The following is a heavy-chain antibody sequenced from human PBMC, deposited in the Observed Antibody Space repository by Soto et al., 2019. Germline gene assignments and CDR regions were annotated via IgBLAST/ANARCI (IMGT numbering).Heavy chain of an antibody. CDR3: AREASGYSYGYELTYVPYFDY. CDR2: ISAYNGNT. Sequence: GASVKVSCKASGYTFTSYGISWVRQAPGQGLEWMGGISAYNGNTNYAQKLQGRVTMTADESTSTAYMELSSLRSEDTAVYYCAREASGYSYGYELTYVPYFDYWGQGTLVTVSS. V-gene: IGHV1-18*01. CDR1: GYTFTSYG. J-gene: IGHJ4*02. D-gene: IGHD5-18*01.